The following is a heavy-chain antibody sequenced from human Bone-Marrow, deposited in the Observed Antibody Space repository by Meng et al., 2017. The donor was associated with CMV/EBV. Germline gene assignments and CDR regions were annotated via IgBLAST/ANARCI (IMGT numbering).Heavy chain of an antibody. CDR1: GFSFTNAA. J-gene: IGHJ6*02. V-gene: IGHV1-58*01. Sequence: SVKVSCKASGFSFTNAAVQWVRQARGEPLEWIGWIVVGSGYTSYAQKLQGRVTITRDMATSTAYMEVSSLRSDDTAVYYCASKAMDVWGQGTTVTV. CDR2: IVVGSGYT. CDR3: ASKAMDV.